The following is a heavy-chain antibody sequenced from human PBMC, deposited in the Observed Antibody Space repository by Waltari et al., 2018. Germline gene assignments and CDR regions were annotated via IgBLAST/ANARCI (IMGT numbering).Heavy chain of an antibody. Sequence: EVQLVESGGGLIQPGGSLILSCAASGLPVSRNYLRWVRQAPGKGLEWVSVIDSGGSTYYADSVKGRVTISRDNSKNTLYLQMNSLRAEDTAVYYCAREDGTVAAPGDYWGQGTLVTVSS. CDR1: GLPVSRNY. CDR2: IDSGGST. D-gene: IGHD6-19*01. J-gene: IGHJ4*02. CDR3: AREDGTVAAPGDY. V-gene: IGHV3-53*01.